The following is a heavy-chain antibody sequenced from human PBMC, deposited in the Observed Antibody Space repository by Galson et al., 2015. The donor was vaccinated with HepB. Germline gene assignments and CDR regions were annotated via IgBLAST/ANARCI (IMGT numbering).Heavy chain of an antibody. Sequence: SLRLSCAASGFMFSSYWMTWVRQAPGKGLEWVANIKQDGSEKYYVDSVKGRFSIYRDNDKNSLFLQMNSLRAEDTAVYYCARDHPYDFWSGRLDVWGKGTTGTVSS. J-gene: IGHJ6*04. D-gene: IGHD3-3*01. CDR2: IKQDGSEK. CDR3: ARDHPYDFWSGRLDV. CDR1: GFMFSSYW. V-gene: IGHV3-7*03.